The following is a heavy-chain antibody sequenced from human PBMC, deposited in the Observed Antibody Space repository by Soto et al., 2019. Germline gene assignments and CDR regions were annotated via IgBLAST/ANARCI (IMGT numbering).Heavy chain of an antibody. CDR3: ASWLKGPDVGNYYYGMDV. Sequence: QVQLVQSGAEVKKPGSSVKVSCKASGGAFSDYAFSWVRQAPGQGLEWLGGIMPIFRAPDYAQKFPGRVTITADEFTRTAYMEMNSLRSEDTAVYYWASWLKGPDVGNYYYGMDVWGQGTTVTVS. V-gene: IGHV1-69*12. CDR1: GGAFSDYA. D-gene: IGHD3-10*01. CDR2: IMPIFRAP. J-gene: IGHJ6*02.